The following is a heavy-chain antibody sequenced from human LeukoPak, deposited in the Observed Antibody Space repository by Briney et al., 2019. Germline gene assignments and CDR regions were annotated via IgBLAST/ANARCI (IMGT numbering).Heavy chain of an antibody. CDR2: IYPADSDT. Sequence: GESLKIPCKGSGYIFTSYWIGWVRQMPGKGLEWMGIIYPADSDTRYSPSFQGQVTLSADKPISTAYLQWSSLKASDTAMYYCARLDPHDYTNYYPPVVDYWGQGTLVTVSS. D-gene: IGHD4-11*01. J-gene: IGHJ4*02. CDR3: ARLDPHDYTNYYPPVVDY. CDR1: GYIFTSYW. V-gene: IGHV5-51*01.